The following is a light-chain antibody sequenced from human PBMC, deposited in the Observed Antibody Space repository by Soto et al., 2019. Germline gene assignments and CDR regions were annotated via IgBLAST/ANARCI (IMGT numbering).Light chain of an antibody. CDR3: QQSLTMPLT. Sequence: DIQMTQSPASLSVSVGDRVTITCRASQSINNYLNWYQQKPGQAPKLLIRSASTLQRGVPSRFSGSGSRTDFTLTITNLQPDDIATYYCQQSLTMPLTFGHGTKVDIK. J-gene: IGKJ1*01. CDR2: SAS. CDR1: QSINNY. V-gene: IGKV1-39*01.